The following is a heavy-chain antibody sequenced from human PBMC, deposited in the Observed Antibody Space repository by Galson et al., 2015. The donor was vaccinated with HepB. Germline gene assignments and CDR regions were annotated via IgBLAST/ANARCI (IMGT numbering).Heavy chain of an antibody. Sequence: SLRLSCAASGFTFSSYWMNWARQAPGKGLEWVAHINQDGSSKYYVDSVKGRFTISRDNAKDSVYLQLDSLRAEDTAVYYCARRISLVRGIVTKPDYYYGMDVWGQGTTVTAAS. CDR1: GFTFSSYW. J-gene: IGHJ6*02. CDR3: ARRISLVRGIVTKPDYYYGMDV. D-gene: IGHD3-10*01. V-gene: IGHV3-7*03. CDR2: INQDGSSK.